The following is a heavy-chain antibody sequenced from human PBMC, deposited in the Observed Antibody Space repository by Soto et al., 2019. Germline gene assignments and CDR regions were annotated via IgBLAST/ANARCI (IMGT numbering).Heavy chain of an antibody. CDR1: GFSLSSTRMS. J-gene: IGHJ4*02. V-gene: IGHV2-5*02. CDR3: AHIVVAGLGYYFDY. Sequence: QITLKESGPTLVKPTQTLTLTCTFSGFSLSSTRMSVGWIRQPPGKALEWLALIYWDDDKRYSPFLKSRLTITKDTSKNQVVLTLPTMDPVDTARYYCAHIVVAGLGYYFDYWGQGTLVTVSS. D-gene: IGHD6-19*01. CDR2: IYWDDDK.